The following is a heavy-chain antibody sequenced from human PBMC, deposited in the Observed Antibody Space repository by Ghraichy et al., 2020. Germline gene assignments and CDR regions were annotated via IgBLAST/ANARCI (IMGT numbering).Heavy chain of an antibody. J-gene: IGHJ5*02. V-gene: IGHV5-10-1*01. D-gene: IGHD2-8*01. CDR3: ARQMLRYKWFDP. Sequence: GESLNISCKGSGYSFTNYWINWVRQMPGKGLEWMGRIDPSDSYTTYSPSFQCHVTISADKSISTAYLQWSSLKASYTAMYYCARQMLRYKWFDPWGQGTLVTVSS. CDR2: IDPSDSYT. CDR1: GYSFTNYW.